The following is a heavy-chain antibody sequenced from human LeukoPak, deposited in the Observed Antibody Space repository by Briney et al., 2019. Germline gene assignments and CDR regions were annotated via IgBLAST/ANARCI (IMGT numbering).Heavy chain of an antibody. V-gene: IGHV4-59*08. CDR2: IDYRGTS. CDR3: ARRHRGATSDLDWFDP. D-gene: IGHD1-26*01. CDR1: GDSISSYY. J-gene: IGHJ5*02. Sequence: PSETLSLICTVSGDSISSYYWSWIRQPPGKGLEYIGYIDYRGTSDCNPSLKSRVTISLDTSKNQFSLRLTSVTAADTAVYFCARRHRGATSDLDWFDPWGQGTLVTVSS.